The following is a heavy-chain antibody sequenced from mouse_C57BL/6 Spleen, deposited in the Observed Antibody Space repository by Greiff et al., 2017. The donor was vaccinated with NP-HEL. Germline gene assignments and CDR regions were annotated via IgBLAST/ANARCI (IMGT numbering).Heavy chain of an antibody. J-gene: IGHJ4*01. CDR3: ARTYYSNYLYAMDY. CDR2: IWTGGGT. V-gene: IGHV2-9-1*01. D-gene: IGHD2-5*01. CDR1: GFSLTSYA. Sequence: VKLMESGPGLVAPSQSLSITCTVSGFSLTSYAISWVRQPPGKGLEWLGVIWTGGGTNYNSALKSRLIISKDNSKSQVFLKMNSLQTDDTARYYCARTYYSNYLYAMDYWGQGTSVTVSS.